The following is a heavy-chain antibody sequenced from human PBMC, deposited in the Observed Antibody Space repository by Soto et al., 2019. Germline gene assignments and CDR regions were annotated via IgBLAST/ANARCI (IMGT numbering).Heavy chain of an antibody. J-gene: IGHJ4*02. CDR3: ARHFYGGNYYFDY. CDR2: IYYSGST. CDR1: GGSISSYY. D-gene: IGHD4-17*01. Sequence: SETLSLTCTVSGGSISSYYWSWIRQPPGKGLEWIGYIYYSGSTNYNPSLKSRVTISVDTSKNQFSLKLSSVTAADTAVYYCARHFYGGNYYFDYWGQGTLVTVSS. V-gene: IGHV4-59*08.